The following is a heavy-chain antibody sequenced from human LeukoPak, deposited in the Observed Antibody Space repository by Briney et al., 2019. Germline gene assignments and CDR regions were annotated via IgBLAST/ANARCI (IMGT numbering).Heavy chain of an antibody. J-gene: IGHJ4*02. Sequence: PGGSLRLSCAASGFTFSNFGMHWVRQAPGKGLEWVAIIRYDGTNKYYADSVKGRFTISRDNAKNSLYLQMNSLRAEDTAVYYCARDKIVGATHFDYWGQGTLVTVSS. CDR3: ARDKIVGATHFDY. CDR2: IRYDGTNK. D-gene: IGHD1-26*01. CDR1: GFTFSNFG. V-gene: IGHV3-30*02.